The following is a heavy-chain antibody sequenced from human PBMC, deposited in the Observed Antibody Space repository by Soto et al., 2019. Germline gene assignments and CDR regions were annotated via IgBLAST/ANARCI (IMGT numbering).Heavy chain of an antibody. J-gene: IGHJ4*02. CDR2: IKRDGSEK. CDR3: ARHDDRDANY. CDR1: VFTCGKYW. D-gene: IGHD3-3*01. V-gene: IGHV3-7*01. Sequence: PGGSLRLSCAASVFTCGKYWMAWVRQAPGKGLEWLANIKRDGSEKYYVDSVKGRFTISRDNAKNSLYLQMSSLRVEDTAVYYCARHDDRDANYWGQGTLVTVSS.